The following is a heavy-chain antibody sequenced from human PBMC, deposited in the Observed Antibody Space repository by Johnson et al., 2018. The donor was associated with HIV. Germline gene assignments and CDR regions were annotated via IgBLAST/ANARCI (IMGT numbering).Heavy chain of an antibody. V-gene: IGHV3-30-3*02. Sequence: VQLVESGGGVVQPGRSLRLSCAASGFTFSSYAMHWVRQAPGKGLEWVAVISYDGSNKYYADSVKGRFTISRDNSKNTLYLQMNSLRVDDTAMYYCAKADTMAGDAFDSWGQGTMVTVSS. D-gene: IGHD2-2*01. CDR1: GFTFSSYA. CDR3: AKADTMAGDAFDS. CDR2: ISYDGSNK. J-gene: IGHJ3*02.